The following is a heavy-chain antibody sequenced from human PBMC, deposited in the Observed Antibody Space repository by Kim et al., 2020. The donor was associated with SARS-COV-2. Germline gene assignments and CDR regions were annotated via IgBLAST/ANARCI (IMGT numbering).Heavy chain of an antibody. D-gene: IGHD4-4*01. Sequence: PSLKSRVTISVDTSKNQFSLKLSSVTAADTAVYYCARDLTTVSTGDAFDIWGQGTMVTVSS. V-gene: IGHV4-31*02. CDR3: ARDLTTVSTGDAFDI. J-gene: IGHJ3*02.